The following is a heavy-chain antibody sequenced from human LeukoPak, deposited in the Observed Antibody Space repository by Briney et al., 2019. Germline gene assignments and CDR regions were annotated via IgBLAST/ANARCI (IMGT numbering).Heavy chain of an antibody. CDR2: IYYSGST. D-gene: IGHD3-10*01. J-gene: IGHJ4*02. CDR1: GGSISSSSYY. CDR3: ARIINYYGSGSYYNGGDY. Sequence: SETLSLTCTVSGGSISSSSYYWGWIRQPPGKGLEWIGSIYYSGSTYYNPSLKSRVTISVDTSKNQFSLKLSSVTAADTAVYYCARIINYYGSGSYYNGGDYWGQGTLVTVSS. V-gene: IGHV4-39*01.